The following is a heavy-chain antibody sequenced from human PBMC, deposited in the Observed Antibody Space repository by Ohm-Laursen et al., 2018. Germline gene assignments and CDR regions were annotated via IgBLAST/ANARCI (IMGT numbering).Heavy chain of an antibody. CDR2: INHAGST. V-gene: IGHV4-34*01. Sequence: PSQTLSLTCTVYGGSFSGYYWTWIRQPPGKGLEWIGEINHAGSTNYNPSLESRVTISVDPSKNQFSLKLSSVTAADTAVYYCARGGIVVGAVCDYWGQGTLVTVSS. D-gene: IGHD1-26*01. CDR1: GGSFSGYY. CDR3: ARGGIVVGAVCDY. J-gene: IGHJ4*02.